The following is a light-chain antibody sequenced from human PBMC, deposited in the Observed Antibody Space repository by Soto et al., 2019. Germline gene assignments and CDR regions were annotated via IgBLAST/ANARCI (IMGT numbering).Light chain of an antibody. CDR1: TGAVTGGHY. CDR2: DTN. V-gene: IGLV7-46*01. CDR3: LLAYSDAGV. J-gene: IGLJ3*02. Sequence: QAVVTQEPSLTVSPGGTVTLTCGSSTGAVTGGHYPYWFQQKPGQAPRTLIYDTNNKHSWTPARFSGSLLGGKAALTLSGAQPEDEAEYYCLLAYSDAGVFGGGTKLTVL.